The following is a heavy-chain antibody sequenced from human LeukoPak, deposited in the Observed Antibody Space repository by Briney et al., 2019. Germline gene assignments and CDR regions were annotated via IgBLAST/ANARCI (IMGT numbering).Heavy chain of an antibody. CDR1: GGSISSYY. J-gene: IGHJ4*02. D-gene: IGHD4-17*01. V-gene: IGHV4-59*08. Sequence: SETLSLTCTVSGGSISSYYWSWIRQPPGKGLEWIGYIYYSGSTNYNPSLKSRVTISVDTSKNQFSLKLSSVTAADTAVHYCARRNGDYAWTFDYWGQGTLVTVSS. CDR2: IYYSGST. CDR3: ARRNGDYAWTFDY.